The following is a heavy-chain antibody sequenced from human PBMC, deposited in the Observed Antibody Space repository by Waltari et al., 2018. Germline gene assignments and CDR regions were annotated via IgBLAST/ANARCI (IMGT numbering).Heavy chain of an antibody. CDR1: GFTFSSHG. CDR3: ARDSLRGVVINDAFDS. Sequence: VLLVESGGGVVQPGRSLRLSCAASGFTFSSHGMLWVRQAPGKGRAGVAMIWNDGDNKEEAEFVEGRCTSARGNAKSTLYLQMNSLRGEDTAVYYCARDSLRGVVINDAFDSWGQGTMVTVSS. V-gene: IGHV3-33*01. D-gene: IGHD3-3*01. CDR2: IWNDGDNK. J-gene: IGHJ3*02.